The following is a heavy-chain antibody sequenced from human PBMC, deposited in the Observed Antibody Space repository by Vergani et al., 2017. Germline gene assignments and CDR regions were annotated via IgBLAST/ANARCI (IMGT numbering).Heavy chain of an antibody. V-gene: IGHV4-39*01. J-gene: IGHJ5*02. CDR2: IYYSGST. Sequence: QLQLQESGPGLVKPSETLSLTCTVSGGSISSSSYYWGWIRQPPGKGLEWIGSIYYSGSTYYNPSLKSRVTIYVDTSKNQFSLKLSSVTAADTAVYYCARRSITETWGGNWFDPWGQGTLVTVSS. D-gene: IGHD1-20*01. CDR3: ARRSITETWGGNWFDP. CDR1: GGSISSSSYY.